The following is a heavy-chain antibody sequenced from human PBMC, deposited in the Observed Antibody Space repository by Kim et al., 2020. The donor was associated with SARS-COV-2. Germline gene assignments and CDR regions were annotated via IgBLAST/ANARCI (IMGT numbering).Heavy chain of an antibody. V-gene: IGHV3-7*03. Sequence: GGSLRLSCAASGFTFSSYWMSWVRQAPGKGLEWVANIKRDGSEKYYVDSVKGRFTISRDNAKNSLYLQMNSLRAEDTAVYYCARDQVGWSIGVWYYYYGMDGWGQGATVTVSS. CDR2: IKRDGSEK. J-gene: IGHJ6*02. D-gene: IGHD6-19*01. CDR3: ARDQVGWSIGVWYYYYGMDG. CDR1: GFTFSSYW.